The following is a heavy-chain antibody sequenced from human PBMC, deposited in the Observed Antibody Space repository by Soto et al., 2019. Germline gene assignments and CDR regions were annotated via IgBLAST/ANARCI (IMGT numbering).Heavy chain of an antibody. CDR3: TTDHDILTGYSPDY. V-gene: IGHV3-15*07. Sequence: PGGSLRLSCVASGFTFTNAWMNWVRQAPGKGLEWVGRIKSKTDGGTTDYAAPVKGRFTISRDDSKNTLYLQMNSLKTEDTAVYYCTTDHDILTGYSPDYWGQGTLVTVSS. CDR2: IKSKTDGGTT. D-gene: IGHD3-9*01. CDR1: GFTFTNAW. J-gene: IGHJ4*02.